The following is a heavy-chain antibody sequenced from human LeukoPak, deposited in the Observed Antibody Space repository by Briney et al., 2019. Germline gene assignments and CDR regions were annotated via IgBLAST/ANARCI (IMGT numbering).Heavy chain of an antibody. V-gene: IGHV1-69*01. CDR3: ARDWGYCSSTSCYGIDY. D-gene: IGHD2-2*01. Sequence: ASVKVSCKASGGTFISYAISWVRQAPGQGLEWMGGIIPIFGTANYAQKFQGRVTITADESTSTAYMELSSLRSEDTAVYYCARDWGYCSSTSCYGIDYWGQGTLVTVSS. J-gene: IGHJ4*02. CDR2: IIPIFGTA. CDR1: GGTFISYA.